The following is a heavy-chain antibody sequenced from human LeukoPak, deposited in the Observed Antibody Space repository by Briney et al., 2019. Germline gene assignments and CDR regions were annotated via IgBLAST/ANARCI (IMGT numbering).Heavy chain of an antibody. J-gene: IGHJ4*02. D-gene: IGHD6-19*01. CDR1: GGSISSSNW. V-gene: IGHV4-4*02. CDR2: IYHSGST. CDR3: ARGREEYSSGWFRFDS. Sequence: PSGTLSLTCAVSGGSISSSNWWSWVRQPPGKGLEWIGEIYHSGSTNYNPSLKSRVTISVDKSKNQFSLQLSSVTAADTAVYYCARGREEYSSGWFRFDSWGQGTLVTVSS.